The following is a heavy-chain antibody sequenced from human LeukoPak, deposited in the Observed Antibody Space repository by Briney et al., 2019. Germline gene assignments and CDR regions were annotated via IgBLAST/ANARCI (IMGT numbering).Heavy chain of an antibody. J-gene: IGHJ5*02. CDR2: MYYSGST. CDR1: GGSISSGDYY. CDR3: ARPYYYDSRIDP. V-gene: IGHV4-30-4*01. D-gene: IGHD3-22*01. Sequence: PSQTLSLTCTVSGGSISSGDYYWSWIRQPPGKGLEWIAYMYYSGSTYYNPSLKSRVTMSADTSKNQLSLKLSSVTAADTAVYYCARPYYYDSRIDPWGQGILVAVSS.